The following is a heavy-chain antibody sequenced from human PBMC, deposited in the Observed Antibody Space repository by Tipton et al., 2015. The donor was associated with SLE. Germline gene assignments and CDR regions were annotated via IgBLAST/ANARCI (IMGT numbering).Heavy chain of an antibody. CDR3: ARAHSRDGYNSRAFDI. CDR2: IIPIFGTA. CDR1: GGTFSSYA. D-gene: IGHD5-24*01. V-gene: IGHV1-69*13. J-gene: IGHJ3*02. Sequence: QLVQSGAEVKKPGASVKVSCKASGGTFSSYAISWVRQAPGQGLEWMGGIIPIFGTANYAQKFQGRVTITADESTSTAYMELSSLRSEDTAVYYCARAHSRDGYNSRAFDIWGQGTMVTVSS.